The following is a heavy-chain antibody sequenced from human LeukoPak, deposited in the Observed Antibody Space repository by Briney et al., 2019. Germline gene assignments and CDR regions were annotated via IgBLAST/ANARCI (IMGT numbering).Heavy chain of an antibody. J-gene: IGHJ3*02. CDR1: GGSISNYF. D-gene: IGHD3-9*01. CDR2: IYYSETT. CDR3: ARSNLRYFDWRDAFDI. V-gene: IGHV4-59*01. Sequence: SETLSLTCSVSGGSISNYFWSWIRQPPGKGLECIGFIYYSETTNYNPSFKSRVTISVDTSKNQFSLKLNSVTAADTAVYYCARSNLRYFDWRDAFDIWGQGTMVTVSS.